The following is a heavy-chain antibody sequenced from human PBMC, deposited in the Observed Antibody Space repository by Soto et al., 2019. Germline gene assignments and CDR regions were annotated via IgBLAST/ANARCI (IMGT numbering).Heavy chain of an antibody. D-gene: IGHD4-17*01. Sequence: GGSLILSCAASGFTVSSNVMSWVRQAPGKGLEWVSIIYSDGSTYYADSVKGRFTISRDNSKNTLYLQMNSLRADDTAVYYCASRRNPYGAYDYWGQGTLVTVSS. V-gene: IGHV3-66*01. CDR2: IYSDGST. CDR1: GFTVSSNV. CDR3: ASRRNPYGAYDY. J-gene: IGHJ4*02.